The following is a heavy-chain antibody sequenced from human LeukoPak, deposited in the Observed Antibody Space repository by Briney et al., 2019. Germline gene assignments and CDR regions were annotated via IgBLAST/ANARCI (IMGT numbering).Heavy chain of an antibody. J-gene: IGHJ4*02. CDR2: IIPIFGTA. Sequence: ASVKVSCKASGGTFSSHAISWVRQAPGQGLEWMGGIIPIFGTANYAQKFQGRVTITADESTSTAYMELSSLRSEDTAVYYCARRPIDSSGYYRDYWGQGTLVTVSS. D-gene: IGHD3-22*01. CDR3: ARRPIDSSGYYRDY. CDR1: GGTFSSHA. V-gene: IGHV1-69*13.